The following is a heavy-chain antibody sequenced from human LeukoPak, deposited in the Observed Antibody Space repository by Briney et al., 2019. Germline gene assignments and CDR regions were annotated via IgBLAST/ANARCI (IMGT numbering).Heavy chain of an antibody. CDR1: GGSFSGYY. D-gene: IGHD3-10*01. CDR3: ARLGLWFGELGYGY. V-gene: IGHV4-34*01. CDR2: INHSGST. Sequence: SETLSLTCAVYGGSFSGYYWSWIRQPPGKGLEWIGEINHSGSTNYNPSPKSRVTISVDTSKNHFSLKLSSVTAADTAVYYCARLGLWFGELGYGYWGQGTLVTVSS. J-gene: IGHJ4*02.